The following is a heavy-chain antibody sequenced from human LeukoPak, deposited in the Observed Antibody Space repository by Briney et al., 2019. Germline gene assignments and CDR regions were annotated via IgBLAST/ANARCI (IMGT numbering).Heavy chain of an antibody. J-gene: IGHJ3*02. D-gene: IGHD6-6*01. CDR1: GFTFSSYS. CDR2: ISISTSTI. Sequence: GGSLRLSCAASGFTFSSYSMHWVRQAPGKGLEWVSYISISTSTIYYADSVTGRFTISRDISKNTLYLQSNSLRAEDTALYYCAKEARQHGAFDIWGQGTMVTVSS. V-gene: IGHV3-48*01. CDR3: AKEARQHGAFDI.